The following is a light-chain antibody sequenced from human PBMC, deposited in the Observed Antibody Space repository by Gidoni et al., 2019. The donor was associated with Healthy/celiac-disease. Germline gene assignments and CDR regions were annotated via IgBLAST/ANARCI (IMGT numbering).Light chain of an antibody. CDR2: AAS. Sequence: AIRMTQSPSSFSASTGDRVTITCRASQGISSYLAWYQQKPGKAPKLLIYAASTLQSGVPSRSSGSGSGTDFTLTISCLQSEDFATYYCQQYYSYPPTFGGGTKVEIK. J-gene: IGKJ4*01. CDR1: QGISSY. V-gene: IGKV1-8*01. CDR3: QQYYSYPPT.